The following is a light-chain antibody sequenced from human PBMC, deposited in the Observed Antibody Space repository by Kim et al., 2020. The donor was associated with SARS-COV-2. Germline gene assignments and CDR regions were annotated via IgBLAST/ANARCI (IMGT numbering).Light chain of an antibody. CDR2: GAS. CDR1: QAISNY. J-gene: IGKJ4*01. Sequence: SASVGERVTIACRASQAISNYLAWFQWRPGKVPKRLIYGASSVQSGVPSRFSGSGSGTEFTLTISNLQPEDFATYYCLQHNNYPLTFGGGTKLEI. V-gene: IGKV1-17*03. CDR3: LQHNNYPLT.